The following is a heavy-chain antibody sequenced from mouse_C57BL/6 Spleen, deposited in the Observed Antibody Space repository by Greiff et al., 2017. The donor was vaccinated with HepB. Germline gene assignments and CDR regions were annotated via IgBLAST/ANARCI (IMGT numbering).Heavy chain of an antibody. CDR2: IYPGDGDT. J-gene: IGHJ1*03. Sequence: QVQLKESGPELVKPGASVKISCKASGYAFSSSWMNWVKQRPGKGLEWIGRIYPGDGDTNYNGKFKGKATLTADKSSSTAYMQLSSLTSEDSAVYFCAPLFWYFDVWGTGTTVTVAS. V-gene: IGHV1-82*01. D-gene: IGHD6-5*01. CDR1: GYAFSSSW. CDR3: APLFWYFDV.